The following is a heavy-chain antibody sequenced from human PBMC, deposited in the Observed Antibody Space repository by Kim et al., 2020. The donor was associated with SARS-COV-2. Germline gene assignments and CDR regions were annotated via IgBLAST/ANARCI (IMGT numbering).Heavy chain of an antibody. D-gene: IGHD3-3*01. CDR2: INTNNGNP. V-gene: IGHV7-4-1*02. CDR3: ASESFCNATNCYNGMDV. CDR1: GYTFTSFA. Sequence: ASVKVSCKASGYTFTSFAMNWVRQAPGQGLEWIGWINTNNGNPGYAQGFSGRFVFSLDTSVSTAYLQISSLKAEDIAVYYCASESFCNATNCYNGMDVWGQGTTVIVSS. J-gene: IGHJ6*02.